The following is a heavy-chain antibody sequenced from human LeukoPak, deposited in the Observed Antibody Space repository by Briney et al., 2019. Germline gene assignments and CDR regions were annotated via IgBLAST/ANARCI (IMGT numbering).Heavy chain of an antibody. V-gene: IGHV4-59*12. CDR2: IYYSGST. CDR1: GGSISSYY. Sequence: SETLSLTCTVSGGSISSYYWSWIRQPPGKGLEWIGYIYYSGSTNYNPSLKSRVTISVDTSKNQFSLKLSSVTAADTAVYYCARGTPPLLWFGESYYFDYWGQGTLVTVSS. CDR3: ARGTPPLLWFGESYYFDY. D-gene: IGHD3-10*01. J-gene: IGHJ4*02.